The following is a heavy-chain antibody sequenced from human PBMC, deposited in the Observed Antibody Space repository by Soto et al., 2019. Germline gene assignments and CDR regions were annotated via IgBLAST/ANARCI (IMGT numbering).Heavy chain of an antibody. J-gene: IGHJ4*01. CDR3: ARHLVGSTRGNFDY. V-gene: IGHV5-51*01. CDR1: GYIFTSYW. Sequence: GESLKISCKGSGYIFTSYWIGWVRQMPGKGMEWMGNIYPYDSDTRYSPSFQGQVTISADTSITTAYLQWSGLRASDTAMYFCARHLVGSTRGNFDYWGQGTLVTVSS. CDR2: IYPYDSDT. D-gene: IGHD2-2*01.